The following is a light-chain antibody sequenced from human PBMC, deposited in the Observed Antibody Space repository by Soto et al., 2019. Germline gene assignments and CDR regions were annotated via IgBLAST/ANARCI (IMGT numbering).Light chain of an antibody. Sequence: QSALTQPASVSGSPGQSITISCTGTSSDVGGYNYVSWYQQHPGKAPKLMIYEVSNRPSGVSNRFSGSKSGNTASLTSSGLQAADEADYYCSSYTSSSTYVFGTGTKLTVL. CDR2: EVS. CDR3: SSYTSSSTYV. V-gene: IGLV2-14*01. J-gene: IGLJ1*01. CDR1: SSDVGGYNY.